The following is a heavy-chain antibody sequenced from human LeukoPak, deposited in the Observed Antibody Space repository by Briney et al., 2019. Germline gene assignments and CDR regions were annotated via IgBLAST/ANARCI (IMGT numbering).Heavy chain of an antibody. Sequence: SETLSLTCTVSGGSISSYYWGWIRQPPGKGLEWIGSIYYSGSTYYNPSLKSRVTISVDTSKNQFSLKLSSVTAADTAVYYCAGGGIVVVPAAYYYYGMDVWGQGTTVTVSS. D-gene: IGHD2-2*01. CDR3: AGGGIVVVPAAYYYYGMDV. J-gene: IGHJ6*02. CDR1: GGSISSYY. CDR2: IYYSGST. V-gene: IGHV4-39*01.